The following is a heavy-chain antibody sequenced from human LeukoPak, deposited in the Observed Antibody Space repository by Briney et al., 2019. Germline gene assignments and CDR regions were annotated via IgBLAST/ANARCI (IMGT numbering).Heavy chain of an antibody. D-gene: IGHD4-17*01. CDR3: ARHAPPPATVTTSFDY. Sequence: SETLSLTCAVYGGSFSSYYWGWIRQPPGKGLEWIGSIYYSGSTYYNPSLKSRVTISVDTSKNQFSLKLSSVTAADTAAYYCARHAPPPATVTTSFDYWGQGTLVTVSS. CDR1: GGSFSSYY. CDR2: IYYSGST. V-gene: IGHV4-39*01. J-gene: IGHJ4*02.